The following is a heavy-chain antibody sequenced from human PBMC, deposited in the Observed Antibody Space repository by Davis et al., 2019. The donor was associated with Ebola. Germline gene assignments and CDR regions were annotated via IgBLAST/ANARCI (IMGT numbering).Heavy chain of an antibody. J-gene: IGHJ6*02. D-gene: IGHD2-15*01. V-gene: IGHV3-23*01. CDR3: AKGGDCSGGSCYIMDV. CDR1: GFIFSSYA. Sequence: PGGSLRLSCAASGFIFSSYAMSWVRQAPGKGLEWVSAISGSGGSTYYADSVKGRFTISRDNSKNTLYLQMNSLRAEDTAVYYCAKGGDCSGGSCYIMDVWGQGTTVTVSS. CDR2: ISGSGGST.